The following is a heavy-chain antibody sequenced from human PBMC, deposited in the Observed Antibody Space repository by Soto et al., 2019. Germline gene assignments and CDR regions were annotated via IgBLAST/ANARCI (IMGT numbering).Heavy chain of an antibody. CDR3: AHIPVSYYYDSSGYYDY. CDR2: IYWDDDK. J-gene: IGHJ4*02. Sequence: QITLKESGPTLVKPTQTLMLTCTFSGFSLSTSGVGVGWIRQPPGKALEWLALIYWDDDKRYSPSLKSRLTITKDTSKNQVVLTMTNMDPVDTATYYCAHIPVSYYYDSSGYYDYWGQGTLVTVSS. D-gene: IGHD3-22*01. V-gene: IGHV2-5*02. CDR1: GFSLSTSGVG.